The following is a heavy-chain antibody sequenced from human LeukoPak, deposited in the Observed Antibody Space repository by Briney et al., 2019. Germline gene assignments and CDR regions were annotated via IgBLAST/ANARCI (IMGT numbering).Heavy chain of an antibody. J-gene: IGHJ4*02. CDR2: INHSGST. D-gene: IGHD5-12*01. CDR1: GGSFSVYY. V-gene: IGHV4-34*01. Sequence: SETLSLTCAVYGGSFSVYYWSWIRQPPGKGLEWIGEINHSGSTKYNPSLKSRVTISVDTSKSQFSLKLSSVTAADTAVYYCARDGYSGNDGLWGQGTLVTVSS. CDR3: ARDGYSGNDGL.